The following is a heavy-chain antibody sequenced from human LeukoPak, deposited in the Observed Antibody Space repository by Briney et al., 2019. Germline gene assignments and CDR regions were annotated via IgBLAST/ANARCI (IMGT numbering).Heavy chain of an antibody. CDR3: ARGNGYCSSTSCSNWFDP. Sequence: SEILSLTCTVSGGSISSYYWSWIRQPPGKGLEWIGYIYYSGSTNYNPSLKSRVTISVDTSKNQFSLKLSSVTAADTAVYYCARGNGYCSSTSCSNWFDPWGQGTLVTVSS. CDR1: GGSISSYY. CDR2: IYYSGST. V-gene: IGHV4-59*08. J-gene: IGHJ5*02. D-gene: IGHD2-2*01.